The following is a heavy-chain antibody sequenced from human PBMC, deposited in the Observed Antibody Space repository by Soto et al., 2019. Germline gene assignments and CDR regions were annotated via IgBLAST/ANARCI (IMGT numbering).Heavy chain of an antibody. J-gene: IGHJ6*02. CDR1: GFIVSNYY. CDR2: ISSSGSTT. CDR3: AIGVAVAGYDYRLDV. Sequence: QVQLVESEGGLVKSGGSLRLSCAASGFIVSNYYLTWIRQAPGRGLEWISYISSSGSTTDYADSVKGRFTISRDNSKNSLYLQMDFLRADDTAVYYCAIGVAVAGYDYRLDVWGQGTTFSVSS. D-gene: IGHD6-19*01. V-gene: IGHV3-11*01.